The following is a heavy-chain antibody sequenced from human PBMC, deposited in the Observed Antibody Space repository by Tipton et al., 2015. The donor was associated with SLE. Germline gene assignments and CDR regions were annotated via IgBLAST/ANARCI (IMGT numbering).Heavy chain of an antibody. CDR1: GFTFSSYN. CDR3: ARDPGGTPGDY. Sequence: GSLRLSCVAFGFTFSSYNMNWVRQAPGKGLEGVSSISSSSSYIYYADSVKGRFTIPRDNAKNSLCLQMNSLRADDTAVYYCARDPGGTPGDYWGQGTLVTVSS. V-gene: IGHV3-21*01. J-gene: IGHJ4*02. D-gene: IGHD1-26*01. CDR2: ISSSSSYI.